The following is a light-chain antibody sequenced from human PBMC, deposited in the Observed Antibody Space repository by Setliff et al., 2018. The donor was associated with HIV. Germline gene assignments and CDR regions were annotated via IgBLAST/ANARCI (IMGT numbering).Light chain of an antibody. CDR3: CSYAGSDSWI. Sequence: QSALTQPASVSGSPGQSITISCTGSSSDIGDYESVSWYQQHPGEVPKLMVYDVTKRPSGVSNRFSASKSGNTASLTISGLQAEDEAHYYCCSYAGSDSWIFGGETKVTV. CDR2: DVT. V-gene: IGLV2-23*02. CDR1: SSDIGDYES. J-gene: IGLJ2*01.